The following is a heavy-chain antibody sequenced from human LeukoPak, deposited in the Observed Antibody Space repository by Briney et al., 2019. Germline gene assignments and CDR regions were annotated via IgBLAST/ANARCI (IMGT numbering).Heavy chain of an antibody. V-gene: IGHV3-74*01. CDR3: ARSDYFHN. D-gene: IGHD3-16*01. J-gene: IGHJ3*02. CDR2: NKYDGTTK. CDR1: GFSLSGSW. Sequence: GGSLRLSCEASGFSLSGSWMHWVRQAPGKGLMWVSQNKYDGTTKNYADSVRGRFTISRDNAKNTRYLHMNDLRAEDTAVYYCARSDYFHNWGQGTMVVVST.